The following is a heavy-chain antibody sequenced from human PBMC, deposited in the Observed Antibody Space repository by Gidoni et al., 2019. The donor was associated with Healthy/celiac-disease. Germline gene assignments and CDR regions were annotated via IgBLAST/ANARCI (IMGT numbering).Heavy chain of an antibody. J-gene: IGHJ4*02. V-gene: IGHV1-69*01. CDR1: GGTFRNYD. CDR3: ARGAESTSVVKPFVY. D-gene: IGHD2-15*01. CDR2: IIPVFGAA. Sequence: QVQLVQSGAEVKKPGSSVKVSCKASGGTFRNYDISWVRQAPGQGLEWMGGIIPVFGAANYAQGFQGRVTITADESRNTVYMELRSLRYEDTATYYCARGAESTSVVKPFVYWGQGTRVTVSS.